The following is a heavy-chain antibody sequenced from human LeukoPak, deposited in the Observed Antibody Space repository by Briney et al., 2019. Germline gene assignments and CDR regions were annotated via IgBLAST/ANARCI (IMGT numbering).Heavy chain of an antibody. Sequence: GGSLRLSCAASGFTFSNYWMSWVRQAPGKGLEWVANIKQHGSEKYYVDSVKGRFTISRDNTKKSLYVQMNSLRAEDTAVYYCVRVLTGHYRESFDYRGQGTLVTVSS. CDR2: IKQHGSEK. CDR1: GFTFSNYW. D-gene: IGHD3-9*01. CDR3: VRVLTGHYRESFDY. V-gene: IGHV3-7*01. J-gene: IGHJ4*02.